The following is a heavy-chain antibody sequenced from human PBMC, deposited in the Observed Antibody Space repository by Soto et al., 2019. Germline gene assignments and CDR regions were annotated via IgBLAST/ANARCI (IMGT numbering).Heavy chain of an antibody. J-gene: IGHJ6*03. V-gene: IGHV3-21*01. CDR1: GFSFSDYS. CDR2: ISGSSSYI. D-gene: IGHD2-2*01. CDR3: ARDGAYCSGTCCSDYYHYMDV. Sequence: EVQLVESGGGLVKPGGSLRLSCAASGFSFSDYSMNWVRQAPGKGLEWVSSISGSSSYIYYADSLKGRVTVSRDNAEKSLYLQMNSLRAEDTAVYYCARDGAYCSGTCCSDYYHYMDVWGKGTTVTVSS.